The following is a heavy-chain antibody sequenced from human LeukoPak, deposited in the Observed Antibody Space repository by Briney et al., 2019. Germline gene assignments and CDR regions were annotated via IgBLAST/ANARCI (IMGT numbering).Heavy chain of an antibody. V-gene: IGHV3-30*04. J-gene: IGHJ4*02. CDR1: GFTFSSYA. CDR2: ISYDGSNK. Sequence: PGGSLRLSCAASGFTFSSYAMHWVRQAPGKGLEWVAVISYDGSNKQYADSVRGRFTISRDNSKDTLYVQMNSLRAEDRALYYCARDSLGDPTYYFDYWGQGTLVTVSS. CDR3: ARDSLGDPTYYFDY. D-gene: IGHD3-10*01.